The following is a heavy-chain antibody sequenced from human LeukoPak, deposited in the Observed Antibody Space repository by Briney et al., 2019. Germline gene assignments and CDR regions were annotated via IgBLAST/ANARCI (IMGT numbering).Heavy chain of an antibody. CDR1: GFTFTTYW. CDR3: ATASGTYTSTY. V-gene: IGHV3-7*01. J-gene: IGHJ4*02. CDR2: IKQDGSEK. D-gene: IGHD1-26*01. Sequence: GGSLTLSCATSGFTFTTYWMNWVRQAPGKGLEWVANIKQDGSEKYYGDSVKGRFTISRDNSKNTLYLQLNSLRAEDTAVYYCATASGTYTSTYWGQGTLVTVPS.